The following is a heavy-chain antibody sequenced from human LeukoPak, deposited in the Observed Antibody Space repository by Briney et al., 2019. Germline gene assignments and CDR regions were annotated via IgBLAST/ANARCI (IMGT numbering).Heavy chain of an antibody. Sequence: ASVKVSCKTSGYTFTGQYIHWIRQAPGQGLEWMGWINPEGGATNYAQKFRVRVTMTRDTSIATAFMELNRLNSDDTAVYFCTREHDYSNYVLAYWGQGTLVTVSS. J-gene: IGHJ4*02. CDR1: GYTFTGQY. CDR2: INPEGGAT. CDR3: TREHDYSNYVLAY. D-gene: IGHD4-11*01. V-gene: IGHV1-2*02.